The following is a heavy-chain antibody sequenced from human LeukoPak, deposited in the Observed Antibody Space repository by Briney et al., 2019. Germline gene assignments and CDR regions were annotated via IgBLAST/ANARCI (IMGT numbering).Heavy chain of an antibody. D-gene: IGHD1-26*01. J-gene: IGHJ5*02. CDR3: ARDPVVGATNWFDP. CDR1: GASIGNGGYY. CDR2: IYYSGST. V-gene: IGHV4-31*03. Sequence: SETLSLTCTVSGASIGNGGYYWSWIRQHPGKGPEWIGSIYYSGSTSYNPSLESRVTISEDTSKNQFSLKLSSVTAADTAVYYCARDPVVGATNWFDPWGQGTLVTVSS.